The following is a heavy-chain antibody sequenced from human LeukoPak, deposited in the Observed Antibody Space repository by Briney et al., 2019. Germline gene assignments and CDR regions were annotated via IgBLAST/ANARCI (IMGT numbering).Heavy chain of an antibody. CDR1: GFTFSSYG. V-gene: IGHV3-30*18. CDR2: ISYDGSNK. J-gene: IGHJ4*02. CDR3: AKDALIHFDY. Sequence: GGSLRLSCAASGFTFSSYGMHWVRQAPGKGLEWVAVISYDGSNKYYADSVKGRVTISRDNSKNTLYLQMNSLRAEDTAVYYCAKDALIHFDYWGQGTLVTVSS. D-gene: IGHD2-21*01.